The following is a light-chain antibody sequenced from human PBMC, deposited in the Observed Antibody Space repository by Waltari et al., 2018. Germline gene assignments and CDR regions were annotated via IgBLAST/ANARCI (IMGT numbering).Light chain of an antibody. CDR3: QQYCSSPPLT. CDR2: AAS. V-gene: IGKV3D-20*01. Sequence: MVFTPSPAPLALSPGERATPSCGASQSVSSSNLAWYQQKPGLAPRLLIYAASSSATGIPDRISGSGSGTDCTLTISRLEPEDFAVYYCQQYCSSPPLTFGGGTKVEIK. CDR1: QSVSSSN. J-gene: IGKJ4*01.